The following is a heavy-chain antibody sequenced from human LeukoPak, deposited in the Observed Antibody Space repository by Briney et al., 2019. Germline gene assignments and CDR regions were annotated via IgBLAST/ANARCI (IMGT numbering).Heavy chain of an antibody. Sequence: NPGRSLRLSCAASGFTFSSYSMNWVRQAPGKGLEWVSSISSSSSYIYYADSVKGRFTISRDNAKNSLYLQMNSLRAEDTAVYYCARDPLGYCSGGSCYQPFDYWGQGTLVTVSS. D-gene: IGHD2-15*01. CDR1: GFTFSSYS. V-gene: IGHV3-21*01. CDR3: ARDPLGYCSGGSCYQPFDY. J-gene: IGHJ4*02. CDR2: ISSSSSYI.